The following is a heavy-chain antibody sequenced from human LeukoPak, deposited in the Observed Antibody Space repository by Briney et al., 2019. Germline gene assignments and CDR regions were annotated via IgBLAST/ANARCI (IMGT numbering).Heavy chain of an antibody. J-gene: IGHJ6*04. CDR2: ISSSGSTI. V-gene: IGHV3-11*04. Sequence: GGSLRLSCAASGFTFSDYYMSWIRQAPGRGLEWVLYISSSGSTIYYADSVKGRFTISRDNAKNSLYLQMNSLRAEDTAVYYCARGTRYYYDSSGYYFVWGKGTTVTVSS. CDR3: ARGTRYYYDSSGYYFV. D-gene: IGHD3-22*01. CDR1: GFTFSDYY.